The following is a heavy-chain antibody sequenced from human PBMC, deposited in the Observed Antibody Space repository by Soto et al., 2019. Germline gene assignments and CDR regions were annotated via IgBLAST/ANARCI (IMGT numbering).Heavy chain of an antibody. CDR3: AKGGTSYYGSGSYVY. J-gene: IGHJ4*02. V-gene: IGHV3-23*01. CDR2: ISGSGGST. Sequence: EVQLLESGGGLVQPGGSLRLSYAASGFTFSSYAMSWVRQAPGKGLEWVSAISGSGGSTYYADSVKGRFTISRDNSKNTLYLQMNSLRAEDTAVYYCAKGGTSYYGSGSYVYWGQGTLVTVSS. D-gene: IGHD3-10*01. CDR1: GFTFSSYA.